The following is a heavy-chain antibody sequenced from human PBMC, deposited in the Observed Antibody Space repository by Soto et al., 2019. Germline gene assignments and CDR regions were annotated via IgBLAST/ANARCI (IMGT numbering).Heavy chain of an antibody. J-gene: IGHJ4*02. CDR2: IYYSGST. V-gene: IGHV4-59*01. Sequence: QVQLQESGPGLVKPSETLSLTCTVSGGSISSYYWSWIRQPPGKGLEWIGYIYYSGSTNYNPSLKSRVTISVDTSKNQFSLKLSSVTAADTAVYYCAGSIGGDLPSDYWGQGTLVTVSS. CDR3: AGSIGGDLPSDY. D-gene: IGHD2-21*02. CDR1: GGSISSYY.